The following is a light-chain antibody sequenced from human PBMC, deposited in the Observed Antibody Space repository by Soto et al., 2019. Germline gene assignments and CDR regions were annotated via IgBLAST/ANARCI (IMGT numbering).Light chain of an antibody. J-gene: IGKJ1*01. V-gene: IGKV1-5*01. Sequence: DLHMIQCRATLSASVGDRVTITCRASQSISRWLAWYQQKPGKAPKLLIVDASSLESGVPSRFSGSASGTEFTLTISSLQPDDVVTYYCQQYNSYWTFGQGTKVDI. CDR1: QSISRW. CDR2: DAS. CDR3: QQYNSYWT.